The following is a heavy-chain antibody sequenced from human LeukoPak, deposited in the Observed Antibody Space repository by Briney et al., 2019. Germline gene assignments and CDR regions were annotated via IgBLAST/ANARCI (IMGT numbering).Heavy chain of an antibody. D-gene: IGHD3-3*01. CDR2: IYYSGST. CDR1: GGSISSGGYY. Sequence: SETLSLTCTVSGGSISSGGYYWSWIRQHPGKGLEWIGYIYYSGSTYYNPSLKSRVTISVDTSKNQFSLKLSSVTAADTAVYYCARELRFLEWLHLDYWGQGTLVTVSS. J-gene: IGHJ4*02. V-gene: IGHV4-31*03. CDR3: ARELRFLEWLHLDY.